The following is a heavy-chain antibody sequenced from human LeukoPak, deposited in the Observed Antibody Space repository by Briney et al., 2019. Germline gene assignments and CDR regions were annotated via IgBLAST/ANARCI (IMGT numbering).Heavy chain of an antibody. V-gene: IGHV3-48*01. Sequence: PGGSLRLSCTASGVTFSDYPMNWVRQAPGEGLEWISYISSGSSTIYYADSVKCRFTISRDNAKHSLYLQMNSLRAEDTAVYYCARDPSDGDPQDRDYWGQGTLVTVSS. CDR2: ISSGSSTI. CDR3: ARDPSDGDPQDRDY. J-gene: IGHJ4*02. CDR1: GVTFSDYP. D-gene: IGHD2-15*01.